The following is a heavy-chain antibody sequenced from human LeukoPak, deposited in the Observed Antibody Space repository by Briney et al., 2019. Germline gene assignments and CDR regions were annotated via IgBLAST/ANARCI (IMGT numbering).Heavy chain of an antibody. J-gene: IGHJ6*02. V-gene: IGHV7-4-1*02. CDR2: INTNTGNP. D-gene: IGHD6-19*01. Sequence: AASVKVSCKASGYTFASYAMNWVRQAPGQGLEWMGWINTNTGNPTYAQGFTGRFVFSLDTSVSTAYLQISGLKAEDTAVYYCARAVAGPDYYYGMDVWGQGTTVTVSS. CDR1: GYTFASYA. CDR3: ARAVAGPDYYYGMDV.